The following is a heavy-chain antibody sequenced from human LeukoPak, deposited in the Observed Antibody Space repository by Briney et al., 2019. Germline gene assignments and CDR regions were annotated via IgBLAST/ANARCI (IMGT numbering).Heavy chain of an antibody. CDR1: GYIFTSYY. CDR3: ARDRPPQLVRPFDY. D-gene: IGHD6-13*01. CDR2: INPNSGGT. Sequence: ASVKLSCKASGYIFTSYYMHWVRQAPGQGLEWMGWINPNSGGTNYAHKFQGRVTMTRDTSISTAYMELSRLRSDDTAVYYCARDRPPQLVRPFDYWGQGTLVTVSS. J-gene: IGHJ4*02. V-gene: IGHV1-2*07.